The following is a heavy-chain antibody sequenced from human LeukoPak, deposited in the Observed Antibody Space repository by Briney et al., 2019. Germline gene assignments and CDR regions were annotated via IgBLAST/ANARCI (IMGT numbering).Heavy chain of an antibody. CDR1: GGSFSTYY. D-gene: IGHD3-10*01. CDR2: IYTSGAT. J-gene: IGHJ4*02. Sequence: LSETLSLTCTVSGGSFSTYYWSWIRQPAGKGLEWIGHIYTSGATNYNPSLKSRVTMSIDTSKNQFSLKLSSVTAADTAVYYCARDAKYYYGSRTYFFFEYWGQGTLLTVSS. V-gene: IGHV4-4*07. CDR3: ARDAKYYYGSRTYFFFEY.